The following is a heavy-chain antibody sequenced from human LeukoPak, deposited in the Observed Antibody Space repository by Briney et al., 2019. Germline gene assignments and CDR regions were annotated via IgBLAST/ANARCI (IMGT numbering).Heavy chain of an antibody. CDR1: GGSFSGYY. Sequence: SETLSLTCAVYGGSFSGYYWSWIRQPPGKGLEWIGEINHSGSTNYNPSLKSRVTISVDTSKNQFSLKLSSVTAADTAVYYCARRAGIAVAGYYYYYMDVWGKGTTVTVSS. J-gene: IGHJ6*03. V-gene: IGHV4-34*01. CDR2: INHSGST. D-gene: IGHD6-19*01. CDR3: ARRAGIAVAGYYYYYMDV.